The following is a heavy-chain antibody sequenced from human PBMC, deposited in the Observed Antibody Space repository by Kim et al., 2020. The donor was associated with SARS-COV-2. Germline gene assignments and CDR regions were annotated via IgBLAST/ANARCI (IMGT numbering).Heavy chain of an antibody. CDR3: ARDKALNFLYYDSSGYLFDY. CDR2: ISYDGSNK. CDR1: GFTFSSYA. J-gene: IGHJ4*02. V-gene: IGHV3-30*04. D-gene: IGHD3-22*01. Sequence: GGSLRLSCAASGFTFSSYAMHWVRQAPGKGLEWVAVISYDGSNKYYADSVKGRFTISRDNSKNTLYLQMNSLRAEDTAVYYCARDKALNFLYYDSSGYLFDYWGQGTLVTVSS.